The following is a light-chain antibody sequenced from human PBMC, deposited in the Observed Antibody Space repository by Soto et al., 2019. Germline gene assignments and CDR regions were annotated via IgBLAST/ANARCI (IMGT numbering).Light chain of an antibody. CDR2: RAS. CDR3: QQYNNWPRAT. Sequence: EIVMTQSPATGSLSPGERATLSCRASQSINSNLAWYQQKPGQAPRLFIFRASSRATGLPARFSASGSGTDFNLTISSLQSEDFAVYYCQQYNNWPRATFGGGTKVDIK. J-gene: IGKJ4*01. V-gene: IGKV3-15*01. CDR1: QSINSN.